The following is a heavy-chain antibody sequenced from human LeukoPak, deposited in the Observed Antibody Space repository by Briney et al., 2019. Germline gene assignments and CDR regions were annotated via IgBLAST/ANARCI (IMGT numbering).Heavy chain of an antibody. CDR1: GFTFSSYE. J-gene: IGHJ6*04. CDR2: ISSSGSTI. V-gene: IGHV3-48*03. Sequence: SGGSLRLSCAASGFTFSSYEMNWVRQAPGKGLEWVSYISSSGSTIYYADSVKGRFTISRDNAKNSLYLQMNSLRAEDTAVYYWAELGITMIGGGWGKGTTVTISS. D-gene: IGHD3-10*02. CDR3: AELGITMIGGG.